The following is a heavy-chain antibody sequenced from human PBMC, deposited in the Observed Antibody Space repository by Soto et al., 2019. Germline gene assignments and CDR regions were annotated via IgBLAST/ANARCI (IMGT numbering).Heavy chain of an antibody. CDR1: GGSVSSGSYY. CDR3: VRQGSGALHVLVDA. D-gene: IGHD3-10*01. CDR2: VHDSWGS. J-gene: IGHJ6*02. V-gene: IGHV4-61*01. Sequence: SETLSLTCTVSGGSVSSGSYYWSWIRQPPGKGLEWIGYVHDSWGSHYNPSLKSRVAISLDTSKSQFSLKLTSVTATDTAVYYCVRQGSGALHVLVDAWGQGTTVTVSS.